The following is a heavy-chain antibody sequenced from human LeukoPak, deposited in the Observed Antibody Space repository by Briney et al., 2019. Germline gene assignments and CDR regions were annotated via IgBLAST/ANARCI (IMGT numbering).Heavy chain of an antibody. CDR2: VDHTGST. D-gene: IGHD4-11*01. CDR1: DDSITMYY. J-gene: IGHJ6*03. Sequence: PSETLSLTCTVSDDSITMYYWTWIRQPPGKGLEWIGYVDHTGSTKFNPSLNGRVSISRDTSKNFFSLRLRSVTAADTAVYFCARGRVSSSTWYSTYYYFFYMDFWAKGTTVTVSS. CDR3: ARGRVSSSTWYSTYYYFFYMDF. V-gene: IGHV4-59*01.